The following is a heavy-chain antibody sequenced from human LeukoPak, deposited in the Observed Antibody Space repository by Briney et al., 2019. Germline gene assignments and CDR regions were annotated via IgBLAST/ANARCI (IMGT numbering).Heavy chain of an antibody. J-gene: IGHJ5*02. CDR2: ISGSGGST. V-gene: IGHV3-23*01. D-gene: IGHD3-22*01. Sequence: PGGSLRLSCAASGFTFSSYGMSWVRQAPGKGLEWVSAISGSGGSTYYADSVKGRFTISRDNSKNTLYLQMNSLRAEDTAVYYCAKDRVRYYDTPYPDWFDPWGQGTLVTVSS. CDR1: GFTFSSYG. CDR3: AKDRVRYYDTPYPDWFDP.